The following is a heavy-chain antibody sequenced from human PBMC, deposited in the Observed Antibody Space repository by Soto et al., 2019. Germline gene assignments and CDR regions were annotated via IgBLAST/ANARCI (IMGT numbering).Heavy chain of an antibody. J-gene: IGHJ4*02. Sequence: EVQLLESGGDLVQPGGSLRLSCTASGFTFSDYAMNLVRQAPGKGLECVSTISSSGDSTYYADYVKGRFTISRDNSKNTRSMQMNSLLDEDKAVYYCARDPSTGYADYWGQGTLATVSS. CDR1: GFTFSDYA. V-gene: IGHV3-23*01. CDR3: ARDPSTGYADY. CDR2: ISSSGDST. D-gene: IGHD3-9*01.